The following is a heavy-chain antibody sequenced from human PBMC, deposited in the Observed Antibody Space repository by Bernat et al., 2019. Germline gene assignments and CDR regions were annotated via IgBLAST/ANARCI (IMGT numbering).Heavy chain of an antibody. D-gene: IGHD2-2*01. V-gene: IGHV4-34*01. CDR1: GGSFSGYY. J-gene: IGHJ4*02. CDR3: ARGRYCSSTSCYSTDY. CDR2: INHSGST. Sequence: QVQLQQWGAGLLKPSETLSLTCAVYGGSFSGYYWSWIRQPPGKGLEWIGEINHSGSTNYNPSLKSRVTISVGTSKNQFSLKLSSVTAADTAVYYCARGRYCSSTSCYSTDYWGQGTLVTVSS.